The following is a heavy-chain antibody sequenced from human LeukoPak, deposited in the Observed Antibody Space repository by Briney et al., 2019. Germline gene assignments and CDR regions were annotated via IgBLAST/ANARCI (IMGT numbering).Heavy chain of an antibody. CDR3: ARVHYDFWSGYYSLPAYYFDY. CDR2: INHSGST. Sequence: SETLSITCAVYGGSFSGYYWSWIRQPPGKGLEWIGEINHSGSTNYNPSLKSRVTISVDTSKNQFSLKLSSVTAADTAVYYCARVHYDFWSGYYSLPAYYFDYWGQGTLVTVSS. V-gene: IGHV4-34*01. J-gene: IGHJ4*02. D-gene: IGHD3-3*01. CDR1: GGSFSGYY.